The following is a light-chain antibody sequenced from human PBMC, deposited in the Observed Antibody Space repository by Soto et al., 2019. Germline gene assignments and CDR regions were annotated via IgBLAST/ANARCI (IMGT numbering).Light chain of an antibody. Sequence: DIVLTQSPATLSVSPGESATLSCRASQSLASNLAWYQQKPGQTPRLLIYGASTRATDIPARFSASGSGTEFTLTIRSLQSEDFAVYSCQQYNNWPRTFGQGTKVEIK. CDR2: GAS. V-gene: IGKV3-15*01. CDR3: QQYNNWPRT. CDR1: QSLASN. J-gene: IGKJ1*01.